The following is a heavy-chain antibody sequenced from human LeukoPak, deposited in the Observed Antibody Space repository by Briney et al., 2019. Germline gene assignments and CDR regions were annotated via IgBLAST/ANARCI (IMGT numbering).Heavy chain of an antibody. CDR2: IIPIFGTA. D-gene: IGHD3-10*01. J-gene: IGHJ3*02. CDR3: ARPPRPYGSGSHAFDI. CDR1: GGTFSSYA. Sequence: RASVKVSCKASGGTFSSYAISWVRQARGQGLEWMGGIIPIFGTANYAQKFQGRVTITTDESTSTANMELSSLRSEDTAVYYCARPPRPYGSGSHAFDIWGQGTTVTVSS. V-gene: IGHV1-69*05.